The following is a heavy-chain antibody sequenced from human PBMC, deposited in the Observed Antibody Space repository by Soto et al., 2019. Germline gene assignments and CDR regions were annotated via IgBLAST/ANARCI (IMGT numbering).Heavy chain of an antibody. CDR2: INPDTGGT. J-gene: IGHJ3*02. V-gene: IGHV1-2*04. D-gene: IGHD4-17*01. CDR3: AKASTTVSLRDAFDI. Sequence: ASVKVSCKASGYTFTDFYMHWVRQAPGQGLEWMGWINPDTGGTKYAQKFQGWVTMTRETSITTAYMELTRLKSDDTAVYYCAKASTTVSLRDAFDIWGQGTMVTVSS. CDR1: GYTFTDFY.